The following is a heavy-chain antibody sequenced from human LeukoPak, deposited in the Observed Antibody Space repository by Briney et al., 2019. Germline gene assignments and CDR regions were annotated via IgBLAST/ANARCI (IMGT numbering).Heavy chain of an antibody. D-gene: IGHD5-12*01. J-gene: IGHJ4*02. CDR3: ARIGMVATNY. CDR1: GGSFSGYY. V-gene: IGHV4-34*01. Sequence: SETLSLTCAGYGGSFSGYYWSWIRQPPGKGLEWIGEINHSGSTNYNPSLKSRVTISVDTSKNQFSLKLSSVTAADTAVYYCARIGMVATNYWGQGTLVTVSS. CDR2: INHSGST.